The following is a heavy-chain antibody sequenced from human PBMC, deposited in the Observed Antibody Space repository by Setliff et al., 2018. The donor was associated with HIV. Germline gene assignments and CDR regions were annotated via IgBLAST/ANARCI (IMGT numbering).Heavy chain of an antibody. V-gene: IGHV4-34*01. CDR3: ARGGGFWSGQLDY. Sequence: SETLSLTCAVYGGSLSDDYWSWIRQPPGKGLEWIGEINHRGLSNFNPSLKSRVSISVDTPRNQFSLKLTSVPAADTAVYYCARGGGFWSGQLDYWGQGTLVTVSS. CDR2: INHRGLS. D-gene: IGHD3-3*01. J-gene: IGHJ4*02. CDR1: GGSLSDDY.